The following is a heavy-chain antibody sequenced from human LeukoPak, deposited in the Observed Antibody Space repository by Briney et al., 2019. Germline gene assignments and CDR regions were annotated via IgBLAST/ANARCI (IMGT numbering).Heavy chain of an antibody. CDR2: INHSGST. J-gene: IGHJ5*02. V-gene: IGHV4-34*01. Sequence: PSETLSLTCAVYGGSFSGYYWSWIRQPPGKGLEWIGEINHSGSTNYNPSLKSRVTISVDTSKNQFSLKLSSVTAADTAVYYCARGPRLRYFDWPLSGFDPWGQGTLVTVSS. CDR3: ARGPRLRYFDWPLSGFDP. D-gene: IGHD3-9*01. CDR1: GGSFSGYY.